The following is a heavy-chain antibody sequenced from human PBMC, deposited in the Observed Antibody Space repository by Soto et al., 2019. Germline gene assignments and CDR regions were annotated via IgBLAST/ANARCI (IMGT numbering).Heavy chain of an antibody. D-gene: IGHD6-13*01. Sequence: QVQLVQYGAEVKKPGASVKLSCKASGYSFTNHGIHWVRQAPGQRPEWMGWISAGNGQTKYSQRFQGRVTITRDTSASTAHMDLTSLTSEDTGVYYCARGSSSWENYYFYGLDVWGQGTTVTVSS. CDR3: ARGSSSWENYYFYGLDV. CDR2: ISAGNGQT. J-gene: IGHJ6*02. V-gene: IGHV1-3*01. CDR1: GYSFTNHG.